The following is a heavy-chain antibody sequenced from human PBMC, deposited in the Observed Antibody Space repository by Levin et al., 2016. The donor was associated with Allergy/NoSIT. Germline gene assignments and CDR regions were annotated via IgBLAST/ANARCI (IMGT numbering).Heavy chain of an antibody. J-gene: IGHJ1*01. CDR2: ISGSGGST. V-gene: IGHV3-23*01. Sequence: GESLKISCAASGFTFSSYAMSWVRQAPGKGLEWVSAISGSGGSTYYADSVKGRFTISRDNSKNTLYLQMNSLRAEDTAVYYCATKVRDNDYYDSSGPSGEYFQHWGQGTLVTVSS. CDR1: GFTFSSYA. CDR3: ATKVRDNDYYDSSGPSGEYFQH. D-gene: IGHD3-22*01.